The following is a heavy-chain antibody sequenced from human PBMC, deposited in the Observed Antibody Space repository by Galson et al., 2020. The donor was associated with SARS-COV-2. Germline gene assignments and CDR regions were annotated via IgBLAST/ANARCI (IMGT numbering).Heavy chain of an antibody. V-gene: IGHV4-59*02. J-gene: IGHJ6*01. CDR2: ISSRGST. CDR1: GGSVSSDY. CDR3: ARDGRRYRSWSHGLDV. D-gene: IGHD6-6*01. Sequence: ASETLSLTCTVSGGSVSSDYWSWIRQPPGKGLEWIGYISSRGSTNYNPSLKSRVTISVDTSKNQFSLNLNSVTAADTALYYCARDGRRYRSWSHGLDVWGQGSTVTVSS.